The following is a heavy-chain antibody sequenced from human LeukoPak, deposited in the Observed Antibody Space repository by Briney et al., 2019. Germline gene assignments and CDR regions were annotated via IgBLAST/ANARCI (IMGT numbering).Heavy chain of an antibody. V-gene: IGHV3-23*01. CDR2: ISPGGGTT. CDR1: GFAFGSEA. Sequence: PGGSLRLSCAVSGFAFGSEAMSWVRQSPARGLEWVASISPGGGTTYYADSVKGRFSIFRDTSTNTVYLQMSGLGAEDTAVYYCAKDRPYFDYWGQGNLVTVSS. CDR3: AKDRPYFDY. J-gene: IGHJ4*02.